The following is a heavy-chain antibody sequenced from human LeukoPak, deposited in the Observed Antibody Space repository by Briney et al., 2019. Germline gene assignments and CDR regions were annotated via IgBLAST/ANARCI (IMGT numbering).Heavy chain of an antibody. CDR1: EFPFSNYG. CDR2: ISTSGGST. J-gene: IGHJ4*02. Sequence: GGSLRLSCAASEFPFSNYGMSWVRQAPGKGLEWVSSISTSGGSTYYADSVKGRFTISRDNSKDTLYLQMNSLRAEDTAVYYCAKDSSGWIDRTFDYWGQGTLVTVSS. V-gene: IGHV3-23*01. D-gene: IGHD6-19*01. CDR3: AKDSSGWIDRTFDY.